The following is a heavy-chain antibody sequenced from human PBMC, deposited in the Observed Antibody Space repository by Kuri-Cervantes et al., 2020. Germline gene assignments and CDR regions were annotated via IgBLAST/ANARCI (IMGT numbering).Heavy chain of an antibody. D-gene: IGHD6-19*01. J-gene: IGHJ4*02. Sequence: LSLTCAASGFTFSSYDMHWVRQATGKGLEWVSAIGTAGDTYYPGSVKGRFTISRENAKNSLFLQMDSLRAEDTAVYYCARGVGTQWPPQWGQGTLVTVSS. CDR1: GFTFSSYD. V-gene: IGHV3-13*01. CDR2: IGTAGDT. CDR3: ARGVGTQWPPQ.